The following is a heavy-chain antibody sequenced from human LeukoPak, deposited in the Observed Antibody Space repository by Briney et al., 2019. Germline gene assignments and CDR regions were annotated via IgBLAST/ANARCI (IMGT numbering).Heavy chain of an antibody. J-gene: IGHJ2*01. CDR1: GFTFSSYA. CDR3: ARDQWYFDL. V-gene: IGHV3-23*01. Sequence: GRSLRLSCAASGFTFSSYAMSWVRQAPGKGLEWVSAISGSGGSTYYADSVKGRFTISRDNAKNTVYLHMNRLRDDDTAIYYGARDQWYFDLWGRGTRVTVSS. CDR2: ISGSGGST.